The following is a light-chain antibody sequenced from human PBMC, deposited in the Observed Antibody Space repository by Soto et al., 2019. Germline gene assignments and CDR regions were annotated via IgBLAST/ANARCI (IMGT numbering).Light chain of an antibody. J-gene: IGKJ2*02. CDR2: AAS. V-gene: IGKV1-9*01. CDR3: KQPDSYPCT. CDR1: QGFSNS. Sequence: DIQLTQSPSFLSASVGDRVTITCRASQGFSNSLAWYQQKPGKAPKLLIYAASTLQSGVPSRFSGSGSGTEFTHTTSTLQPEDFATYYCKQPDSYPCTFGQGTKLEIK.